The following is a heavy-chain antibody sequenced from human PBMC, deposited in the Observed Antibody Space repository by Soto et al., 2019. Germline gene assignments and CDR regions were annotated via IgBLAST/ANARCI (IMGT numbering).Heavy chain of an antibody. V-gene: IGHV1-69*04. CDR1: GGTFSSYT. Sequence: SVKVSCKASGGTFSSYTISWVRQAPGQGLEWMGRIIPILGIANYAQKFQGRVTITADKSTSTAYMELSSLRSEDTAVYYCAREDPGDYYDSSGYSSDYWGQGTLVTVSS. J-gene: IGHJ4*02. D-gene: IGHD3-22*01. CDR3: AREDPGDYYDSSGYSSDY. CDR2: IIPILGIA.